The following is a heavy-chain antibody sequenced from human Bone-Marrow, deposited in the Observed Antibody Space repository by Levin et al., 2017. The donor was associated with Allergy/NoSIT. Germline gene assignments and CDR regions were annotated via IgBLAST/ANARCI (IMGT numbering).Heavy chain of an antibody. V-gene: IGHV3-11*01. J-gene: IGHJ4*02. CDR3: ETGTSPPDYFDY. Sequence: GGSLRLSCAASGFTFSDYYMSWIRQAPGKGLEWVSYISSSGSTIYYADSVKGRFTISRDNAKNSLYLQMNSLRAEDTAVYYCETGTSPPDYFDYWGQGTLVTVSS. CDR2: ISSSGSTI. CDR1: GFTFSDYY. D-gene: IGHD6-13*01.